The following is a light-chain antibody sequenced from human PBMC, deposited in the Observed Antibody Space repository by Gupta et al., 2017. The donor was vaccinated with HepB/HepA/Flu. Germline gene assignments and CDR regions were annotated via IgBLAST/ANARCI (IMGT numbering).Light chain of an antibody. CDR3: QQSYSTPRT. CDR1: QSISSY. J-gene: IGKJ1*01. V-gene: IGKV1-39*01. Sequence: TITCRASQSISSYLNWYQQKPGKAPKLLIYAASSLQSGVPSRFSGSGSGTDFTLTISSLQPEDFATYYCQQSYSTPRTFGQGTKVEIK. CDR2: AAS.